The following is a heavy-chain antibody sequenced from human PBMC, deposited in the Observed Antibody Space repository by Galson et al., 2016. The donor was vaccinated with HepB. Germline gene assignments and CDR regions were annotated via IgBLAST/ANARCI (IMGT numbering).Heavy chain of an antibody. D-gene: IGHD3-3*01. CDR1: GYTFRSYG. CDR2: VSGYNGNT. CDR3: ARISPLTIFAVVPYFYYYYMDV. Sequence: SVKVSCKVSGYTFRSYGISWVRQAPGQGLQWMGWVSGYNGNTNYAQKFQGRVTMITDTSTNTAYMELRDLRFEDTAVYYCARISPLTIFAVVPYFYYYYMDVWGKGTTVTVSS. J-gene: IGHJ6*03. V-gene: IGHV1-18*04.